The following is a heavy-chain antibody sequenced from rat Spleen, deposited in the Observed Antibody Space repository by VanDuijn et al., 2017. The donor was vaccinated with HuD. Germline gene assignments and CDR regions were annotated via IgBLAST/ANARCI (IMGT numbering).Heavy chain of an antibody. V-gene: IGHV5-29*01. CDR1: GLTFSDYG. Sequence: EVQLVESGGGLVQPGRSLKLSCAASGLTFSDYGMAWVRQAPTKGLEWVATISYDGSSTYYPDSVKGRFTISRDNAENTVYLQMNSLKSEDTATYYCAKDHYGGYPFAYWGQGTLVTVSS. CDR2: ISYDGSST. J-gene: IGHJ3*01. D-gene: IGHD1-11*01. CDR3: AKDHYGGYPFAY.